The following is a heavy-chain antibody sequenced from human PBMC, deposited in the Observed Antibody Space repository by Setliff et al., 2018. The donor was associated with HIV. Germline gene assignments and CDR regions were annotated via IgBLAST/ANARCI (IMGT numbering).Heavy chain of an antibody. CDR2: INPDGNKK. D-gene: IGHD3-10*01. J-gene: IGHJ6*03. CDR1: RFSFSTSW. CDR3: ARGRLLWSGSYYYYYMDV. Sequence: PGGSLRLSCATSRFSFSTSWMTWVRQTPGKGLEWIANINPDGNKKYHAGSVWGRFTISRDNAKNSLYLQMNSLKTEDTAVYYCARGRLLWSGSYYYYYMDVWGKGTTVTVSS. V-gene: IGHV3-7*03.